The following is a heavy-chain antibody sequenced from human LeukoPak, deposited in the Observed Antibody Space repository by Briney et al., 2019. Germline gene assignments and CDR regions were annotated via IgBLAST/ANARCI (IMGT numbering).Heavy chain of an antibody. Sequence: GGSLRLSCVASEFTFGSYWMTWVRQAPGKGLEWVANIKQEGGEKHYVDSARARFTISRDNDKNSLYLQMSSLRAEDTAIYYCARAGTRSTSPPDYWGQGTLVTVSS. CDR3: ARAGTRSTSPPDY. D-gene: IGHD2-2*01. CDR1: EFTFGSYW. V-gene: IGHV3-7*01. J-gene: IGHJ4*02. CDR2: IKQEGGEK.